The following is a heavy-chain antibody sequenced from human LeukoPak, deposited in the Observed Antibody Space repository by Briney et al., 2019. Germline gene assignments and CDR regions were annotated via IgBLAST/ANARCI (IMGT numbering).Heavy chain of an antibody. CDR3: ARADCSGGSCYSLYNMADY. CDR1: GYTFTSYG. J-gene: IGHJ4*02. Sequence: ASVKVSCKASGYTFTSYGISWVRQAPGQGLEWMGWISAYNGNTNYAQKLQGRVTMTTDTSTSTAYMELRSLRSDDTAVYYCARADCSGGSCYSLYNMADYWGQRTLVTFSS. D-gene: IGHD2-15*01. V-gene: IGHV1-18*01. CDR2: ISAYNGNT.